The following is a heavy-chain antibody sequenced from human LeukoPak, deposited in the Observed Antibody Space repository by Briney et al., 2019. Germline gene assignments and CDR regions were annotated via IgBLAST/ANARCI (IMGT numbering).Heavy chain of an antibody. CDR1: GGSISSYY. V-gene: IGHV4-59*01. Sequence: PSETLSLTCTVSGGSISSYYWSWIRQPPGKGLEWIGYIYHSGSTNYNPSLKSRVTISVDTSKNQFSLKLSSVTAADTAVYYCARAPQVAGEAFDIWGQGTMVTVSS. CDR2: IYHSGST. CDR3: ARAPQVAGEAFDI. D-gene: IGHD6-19*01. J-gene: IGHJ3*02.